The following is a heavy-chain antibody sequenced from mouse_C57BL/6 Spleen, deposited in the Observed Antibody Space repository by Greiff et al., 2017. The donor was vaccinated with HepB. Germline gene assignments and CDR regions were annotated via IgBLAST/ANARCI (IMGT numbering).Heavy chain of an antibody. D-gene: IGHD1-1*01. J-gene: IGHJ4*01. Sequence: VPLQHPGAELVKPGASVKMSCKASGYTFTSYWITWVTQRPGQGLEWIGDIYPGSGSTNYNEKFKSKATLTVDTSSSTAYMQLSSLTSEDSAVYYCARDGNYDAMDYWGQGTSVTVSS. CDR1: GYTFTSYW. CDR3: ARDGNYDAMDY. V-gene: IGHV1-55*01. CDR2: IYPGSGST.